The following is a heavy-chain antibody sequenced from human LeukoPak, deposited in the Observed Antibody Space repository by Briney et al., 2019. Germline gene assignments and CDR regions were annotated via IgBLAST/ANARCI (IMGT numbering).Heavy chain of an antibody. J-gene: IGHJ6*03. CDR3: ARAAGVVVPAAMVYYYYYMDV. D-gene: IGHD2-2*01. V-gene: IGHV1-2*02. Sequence: ASVKVSCKASGYTFTGYYMHWVRQAPGQGLEWMGWINPNSGGTNYAQKLQGRVTMTTDTSTSTAYMELRSLRSDDTAVYYCARAAGVVVPAAMVYYYYYMDVWGKGTTVTVSS. CDR1: GYTFTGYY. CDR2: INPNSGGT.